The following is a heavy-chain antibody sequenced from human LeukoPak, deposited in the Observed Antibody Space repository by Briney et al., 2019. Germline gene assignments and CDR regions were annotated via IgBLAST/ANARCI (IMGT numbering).Heavy chain of an antibody. D-gene: IGHD1-1*01. CDR1: GGSISSDY. V-gene: IGHV4-59*01. Sequence: SETLSLTCTVSGGSISSDYWSWIRQHPGKRLEWIGYIYYTGTTKYNPSLESRVTVSVDTSKNQFSLKLTSVTAADTAVYYCARHKPTAPFDYWGQGTQVTVSS. J-gene: IGHJ4*02. CDR3: ARHKPTAPFDY. CDR2: IYYTGTT.